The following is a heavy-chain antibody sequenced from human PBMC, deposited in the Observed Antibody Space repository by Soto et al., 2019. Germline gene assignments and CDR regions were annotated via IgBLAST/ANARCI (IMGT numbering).Heavy chain of an antibody. Sequence: GGSLRLSCAASGFTFSSYAMSWVRQAPGKGLEWVSAISGSGGSTYYADSVKGRFTISRDNSKNTLYLQMNSLRAEDTAVYYCASEPRFIAVAGNAVDYWGQGTLVTVSS. CDR2: ISGSGGST. CDR1: GFTFSSYA. CDR3: ASEPRFIAVAGNAVDY. V-gene: IGHV3-23*01. D-gene: IGHD6-19*01. J-gene: IGHJ4*02.